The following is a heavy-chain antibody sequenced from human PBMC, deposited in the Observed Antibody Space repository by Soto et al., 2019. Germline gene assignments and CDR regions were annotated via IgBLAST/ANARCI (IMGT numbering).Heavy chain of an antibody. CDR2: LYDVDGS. D-gene: IGHD1-1*01. Sequence: DVQLVESGGGLIQPGESLRLSCAAFGLTVSGKKCVAWVRQAPGKGLEWVSALYDVDGSFYADSVKGRFTTSSDSSKTTVYLHMNGLRPDDTAVYYCASWHEREHAYDVWGQGTTVTVSS. J-gene: IGHJ3*01. CDR3: ASWHEREHAYDV. CDR1: GLTVSGKKC. V-gene: IGHV3-53*01.